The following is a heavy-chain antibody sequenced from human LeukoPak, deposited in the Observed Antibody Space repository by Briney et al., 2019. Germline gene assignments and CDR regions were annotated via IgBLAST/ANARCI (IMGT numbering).Heavy chain of an antibody. CDR2: IYYSGST. V-gene: IGHV4-31*03. J-gene: IGHJ5*02. CDR1: GGSISSGGYY. CDR3: ARVGPRWLQFNWFDP. Sequence: SETLSLTCTVSGGSISSGGYYWSWIRQHPGKGLEWIGYIYYSGSTYYNLSLKSRVTISVDTSKNQFSLKLSSVTAADTAVYYCARVGPRWLQFNWFDPWGQGTLVTVSS. D-gene: IGHD5-24*01.